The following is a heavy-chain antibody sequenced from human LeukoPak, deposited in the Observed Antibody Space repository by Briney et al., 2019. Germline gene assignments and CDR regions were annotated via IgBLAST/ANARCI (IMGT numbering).Heavy chain of an antibody. CDR1: GGSISSGGYY. J-gene: IGHJ5*02. CDR3: ARRRHCSSTSCPNWFDP. CDR2: INHSGST. D-gene: IGHD2-2*01. Sequence: SETLSLTCTVSGGSISSGGYYWSWIRQPPGKGLEWIGEINHSGSTNYNPSLKSRVTISVDTSKNQFSLKLSSVTAADTAVYYCARRRHCSSTSCPNWFDPWGQGTLVTVSS. V-gene: IGHV4-39*07.